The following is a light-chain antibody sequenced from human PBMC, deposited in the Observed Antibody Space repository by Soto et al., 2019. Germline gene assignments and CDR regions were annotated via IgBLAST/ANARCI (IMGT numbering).Light chain of an antibody. J-gene: IGLJ2*01. CDR3: SSYAGSNNVV. CDR2: EVS. Sequence: QSALTQPPSASGSPGQSVTISCTGTSSDVGVYNYVSWYQQHPGKAPKLLIYEVSKRPSGVPDRFSGSKSGNTASLTDSGLQAEDEADFYCSSYAGSNNVVFGGGTKLTVL. CDR1: SSDVGVYNY. V-gene: IGLV2-8*01.